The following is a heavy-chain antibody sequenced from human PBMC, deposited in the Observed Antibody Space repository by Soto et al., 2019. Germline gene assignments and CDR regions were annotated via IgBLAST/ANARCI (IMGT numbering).Heavy chain of an antibody. Sequence: QVQLQESGPGLVKPSETLSLTCTVSGGSISRYYWSWIRQPPGQGLEWIGSIYYSGSTNYNPSLKSRVTISVDTSKNQFALKLSSVTAADTAVYYCARQWRGSLDYWGQGTLVTVSS. CDR3: ARQWRGSLDY. J-gene: IGHJ4*02. V-gene: IGHV4-59*08. CDR2: IYYSGST. CDR1: GGSISRYY. D-gene: IGHD3-10*01.